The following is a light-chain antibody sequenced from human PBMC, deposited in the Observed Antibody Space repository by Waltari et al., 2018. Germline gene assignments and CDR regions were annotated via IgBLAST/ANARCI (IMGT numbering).Light chain of an antibody. V-gene: IGLV1-44*01. CDR3: ASWGDSLNGMV. CDR2: SNA. J-gene: IGLJ2*01. CDR1: NSNIRRNP. Sequence: QTLLTQPPSVSGTPGQTVSTPCSSGNSNIRRNPVNWYQRLPGAAPKLLIFSNAQRPSGVPDRFSGSKSGNSASLTISGLRSEDEADYYCASWGDSLNGMVFGGGTKLTVL.